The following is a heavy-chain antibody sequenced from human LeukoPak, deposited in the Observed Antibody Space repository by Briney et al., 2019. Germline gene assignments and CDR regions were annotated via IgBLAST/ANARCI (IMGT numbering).Heavy chain of an antibody. CDR3: ARETVTIANFDY. CDR2: IYHSGST. D-gene: IGHD4-17*01. J-gene: IGHJ4*02. CDR1: GGSFSGYY. Sequence: PSETLSLTCAVYGGSFSGYYWSWIRQPPGKGLEWIGEIYHSGSTNYNPSLKTRVTISVDKSKNQFSLKLSSVTAADTAVYYCARETVTIANFDYWGQGTLVTVSS. V-gene: IGHV4-34*01.